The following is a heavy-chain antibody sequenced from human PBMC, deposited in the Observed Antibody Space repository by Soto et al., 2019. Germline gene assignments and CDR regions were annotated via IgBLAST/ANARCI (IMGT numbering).Heavy chain of an antibody. V-gene: IGHV4-59*01. Sequence: SETLSLTCTVSGGSISSYYWSWIRQPPGKGLEWIGYIYYSGSTNYNPSLKSRVTISVDTSKNQFSLKLSPVTAADTAVYYCARGAAARTPHYYYYYGMDVWGQGTTVTVSS. D-gene: IGHD6-13*01. J-gene: IGHJ6*02. CDR3: ARGAAARTPHYYYYYGMDV. CDR2: IYYSGST. CDR1: GGSISSYY.